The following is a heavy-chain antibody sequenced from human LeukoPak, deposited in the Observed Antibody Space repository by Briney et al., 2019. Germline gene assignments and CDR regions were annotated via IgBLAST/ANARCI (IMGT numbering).Heavy chain of an antibody. J-gene: IGHJ4*02. CDR2: ISSSSSYI. CDR1: GFTFSSYS. V-gene: IGHV3-21*01. D-gene: IGHD1-1*01. Sequence: GGSLRLSCAASGFTFSSYSMNWVRQAPGKGLEWVSSISSSSSYIYYADSVKGRFTISRDNAKNSLYLQMSSLRAEDTAVYYCASKGNDGAQDYWGQGTLVTVSS. CDR3: ASKGNDGAQDY.